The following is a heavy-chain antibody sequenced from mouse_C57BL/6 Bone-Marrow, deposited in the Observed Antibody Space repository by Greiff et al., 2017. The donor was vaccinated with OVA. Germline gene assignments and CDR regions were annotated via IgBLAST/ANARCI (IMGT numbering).Heavy chain of an antibody. D-gene: IGHD2-5*01. CDR1: GYTFTSYW. Sequence: QVQLQQPGAELVMPGASVKLSCKASGYTFTSYWMHWVKQRPGQGLEWIGEIDPSDSYTNYTQKFKGKSTLTVDKSSSTAYMPLSSLTSEGSTVYYCVFSYYSSTAWFADWGQGTLVTVSA. CDR2: IDPSDSYT. J-gene: IGHJ3*01. V-gene: IGHV1-69*01. CDR3: VFSYYSSTAWFAD.